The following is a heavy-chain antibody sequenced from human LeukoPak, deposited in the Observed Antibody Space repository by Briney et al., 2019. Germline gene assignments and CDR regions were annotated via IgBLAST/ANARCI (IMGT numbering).Heavy chain of an antibody. CDR1: GFTVSSNY. CDR3: ARAAPYCSSTSCYYYYYGMDV. CDR2: IYSGGST. V-gene: IGHV3-66*01. J-gene: IGHJ6*02. Sequence: GGSLSLSCAASGFTVSSNYMSWVRQAPGKGLEWVSVIYSGGSTYYADSVKGRFTISRDNSKNTLYLQMNSLRAEDTAVYYCARAAPYCSSTSCYYYYYGMDVWGQGTTVTVSS. D-gene: IGHD2-2*01.